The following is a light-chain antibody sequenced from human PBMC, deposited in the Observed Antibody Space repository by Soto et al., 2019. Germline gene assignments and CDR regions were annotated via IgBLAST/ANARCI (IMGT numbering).Light chain of an antibody. J-gene: IGKJ1*01. Sequence: DIQMTQSPSSLSASVGDRVTIACRASQSISGYLNLYQQKPGKAPNLLIYAASSLQSGVPSRFSGSGSGTEFTLTISSLQAEDFATYYCQQTYNTPRTFGQGTKVEMK. V-gene: IGKV1-39*01. CDR2: AAS. CDR1: QSISGY. CDR3: QQTYNTPRT.